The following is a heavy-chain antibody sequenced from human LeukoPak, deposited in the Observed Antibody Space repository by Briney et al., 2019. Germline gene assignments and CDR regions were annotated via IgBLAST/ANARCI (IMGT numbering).Heavy chain of an antibody. CDR1: GYTFTGYY. J-gene: IGHJ4*02. V-gene: IGHV1-2*02. D-gene: IGHD2-15*01. CDR2: MNPNNSVT. Sequence: ALVKVSCKASGYTFTGYYIHWVRLAPGQGLEWMGWMNPNNSVTAYAQKFQGRVTMTRDTSINTAYMELNRLSADDTAMYYCAMVITATINYWGQGTLVTVSS. CDR3: AMVITATINY.